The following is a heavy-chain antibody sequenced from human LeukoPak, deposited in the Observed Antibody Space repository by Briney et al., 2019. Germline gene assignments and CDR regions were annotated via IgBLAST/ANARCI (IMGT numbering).Heavy chain of an antibody. CDR2: ISGSGSST. Sequence: PGGSLRLSCAASGFTFSNHAMTWVRQAPGKGLEWVSGISGSGSSTYYADSVKGRFTLSRDYPKNTLYLQMNSLRAEDTAVYFCAKYSGSYYYPPNWDSWGQGTLVTVSS. J-gene: IGHJ4*02. V-gene: IGHV3-23*01. CDR1: GFTFSNHA. CDR3: AKYSGSYYYPPNWDS. D-gene: IGHD1-26*01.